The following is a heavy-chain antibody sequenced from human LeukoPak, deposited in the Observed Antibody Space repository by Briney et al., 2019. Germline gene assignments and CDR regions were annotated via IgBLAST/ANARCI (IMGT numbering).Heavy chain of an antibody. J-gene: IGHJ1*01. D-gene: IGHD2-2*01. V-gene: IGHV3-23*01. Sequence: GGSLRLSCAASGFIFSTYGMSWVRQAPGKGLEWVSAISGSGGSTYYADSVKGRFTISRDNSKNTLYLQMNSLRAEDTAVYYCAKYCSSTSCANEYFQHWGQGTLVTVSS. CDR3: AKYCSSTSCANEYFQH. CDR2: ISGSGGST. CDR1: GFIFSTYG.